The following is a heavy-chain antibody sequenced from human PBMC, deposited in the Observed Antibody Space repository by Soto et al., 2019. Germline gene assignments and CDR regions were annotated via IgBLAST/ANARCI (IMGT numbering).Heavy chain of an antibody. J-gene: IGHJ6*02. V-gene: IGHV3-30-3*01. Sequence: QVQLVESGGGVVQPGRSLRLSCAASGFTFSSYAMHWVRQAPGKGLEWVAVISYDGSNKYYADSVKGRFTISRDNSKNTLYLQRNSLRAEDTAVYYCARGGWGSLQGLRLTQDYYDYYGMDVWGQGTTVTVSS. CDR3: ARGGWGSLQGLRLTQDYYDYYGMDV. D-gene: IGHD2-21*01. CDR1: GFTFSSYA. CDR2: ISYDGSNK.